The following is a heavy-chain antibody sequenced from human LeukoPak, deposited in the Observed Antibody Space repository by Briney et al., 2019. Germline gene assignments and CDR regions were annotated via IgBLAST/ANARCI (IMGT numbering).Heavy chain of an antibody. D-gene: IGHD5-12*01. J-gene: IGHJ4*02. CDR1: GYTFTGYY. V-gene: IGHV1-2*02. CDR3: ARGGYSGYDDSFDY. Sequence: GASVKVSCKASGYTFTGYYMHWVRQAPGQGLEWMGWINPNSGGTNYVQKFQGRVTMTRDTSISTAYMELSRLRSDDTAVYYCARGGYSGYDDSFDYWGQGTLVTVSS. CDR2: INPNSGGT.